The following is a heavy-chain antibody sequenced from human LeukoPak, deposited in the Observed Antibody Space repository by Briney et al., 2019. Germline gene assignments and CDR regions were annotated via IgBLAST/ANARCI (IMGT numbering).Heavy chain of an antibody. CDR3: GKDTATHLPLFGEFQRTNLFHP. V-gene: IGHV3-33*06. CDR2: IWYDGSNK. D-gene: IGHD3-10*01. J-gene: IGHJ5*02. Sequence: GGSLRLSCAASGFTFSSYGMHWVRQAPGKGLEWVAVIWYDGSNKYYADSVKGRFTISRDNSKNTLYLQMNSLRAEDTAVYFCGKDTATHLPLFGEFQRTNLFHPWGQGTLVTVSS. CDR1: GFTFSSYG.